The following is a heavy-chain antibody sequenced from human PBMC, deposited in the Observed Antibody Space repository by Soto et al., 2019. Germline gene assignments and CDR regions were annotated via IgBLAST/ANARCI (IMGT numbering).Heavy chain of an antibody. CDR3: ERGYSCSTSRHNWFDP. V-gene: IGHV1-2*04. D-gene: IGHD6-6*01. Sequence: QVQLVQSGAEVKKPGASVKVSCKASGYTFTGYYMHWVRQAPGQGLEWMGWINPNRGGTNYAQKFQSCVTMTRDTSISTAYMELSRLRSDDTAVYYCERGYSCSTSRHNWFDPWGQGTLVTVSS. CDR2: INPNRGGT. CDR1: GYTFTGYY. J-gene: IGHJ5*02.